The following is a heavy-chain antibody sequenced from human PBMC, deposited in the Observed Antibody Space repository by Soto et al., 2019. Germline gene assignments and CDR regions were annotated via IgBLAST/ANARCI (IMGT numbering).Heavy chain of an antibody. Sequence: GGSLRLSCAASGFTFSSYAMHWVRQAPGKGLEWVAVISYDGSNKYYADSVKGRFTISRDNSKNTLYLQMNSLRAEDTAVYYCARGRWSYSSSWYKFDPWGQGTLVTVSS. D-gene: IGHD6-13*01. CDR3: ARGRWSYSSSWYKFDP. J-gene: IGHJ5*02. V-gene: IGHV3-30-3*01. CDR1: GFTFSSYA. CDR2: ISYDGSNK.